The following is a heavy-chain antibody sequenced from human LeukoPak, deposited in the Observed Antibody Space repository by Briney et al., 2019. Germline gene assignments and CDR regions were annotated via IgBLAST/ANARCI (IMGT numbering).Heavy chain of an antibody. CDR3: ATDYGDYGYFQH. Sequence: SETLSLTCTVSGGSISSYYWSWIRRPPGKGLEWFGYIYYSGSTNYNPSLKSRVTISVDTSKNQFSLKLSSVTAADTAVYYCATDYGDYGYFQHWGQGTLVTVSS. CDR1: GGSISSYY. D-gene: IGHD4-17*01. J-gene: IGHJ1*01. CDR2: IYYSGST. V-gene: IGHV4-59*01.